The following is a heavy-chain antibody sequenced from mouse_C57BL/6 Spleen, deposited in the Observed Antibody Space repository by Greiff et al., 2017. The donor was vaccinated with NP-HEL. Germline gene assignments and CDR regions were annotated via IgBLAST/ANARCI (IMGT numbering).Heavy chain of an antibody. Sequence: EVMLVESGGGLVKPGGSLKLSCAASGFTFSSYAMSWVRQTPEKRLEWVATISDGGSYTYYPDNVKGRFTISRDNAKNNLYLQMSHLKSEDTAMYYCARDYGVLYAMDYWGQGTSVTVSS. V-gene: IGHV5-4*03. J-gene: IGHJ4*01. CDR3: ARDYGVLYAMDY. CDR1: GFTFSSYA. D-gene: IGHD2-4*01. CDR2: ISDGGSYT.